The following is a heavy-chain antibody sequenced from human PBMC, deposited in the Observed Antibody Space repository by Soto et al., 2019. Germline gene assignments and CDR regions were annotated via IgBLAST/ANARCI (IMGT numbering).Heavy chain of an antibody. V-gene: IGHV4-39*07. D-gene: IGHD3-10*01. Sequence: SETLSLTCTVSGGSISSSSYYWGWIRQPPGKGLEWIGSIYYSGSTYYNPSLKSRVTISVDTSKNQFSLKLSSVTAADTAVYYCVRERRDYYGSGSYYYYGMDVWGQGTTVTVSS. CDR1: GGSISSSSYY. J-gene: IGHJ6*02. CDR2: IYYSGST. CDR3: VRERRDYYGSGSYYYYGMDV.